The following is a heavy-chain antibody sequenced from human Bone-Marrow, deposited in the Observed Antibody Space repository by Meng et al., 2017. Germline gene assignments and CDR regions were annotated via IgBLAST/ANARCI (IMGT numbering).Heavy chain of an antibody. CDR1: GFTFSNAW. Sequence: GESLKISCAASGFTFSNAWMSWVRQAPGKGLEWVGRIKSKTDGGTTDYAAPVKGRFTISRDDSKNTLYLQMNSLKTEDTAVYYCTTGFVVGGYGDYPDDFDYWGQGTLVTVSS. D-gene: IGHD4-17*01. CDR3: TTGFVVGGYGDYPDDFDY. CDR2: IKSKTDGGTT. V-gene: IGHV3-15*01. J-gene: IGHJ4*02.